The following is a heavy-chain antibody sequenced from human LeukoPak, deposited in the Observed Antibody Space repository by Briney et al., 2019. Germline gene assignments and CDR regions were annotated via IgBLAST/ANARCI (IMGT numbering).Heavy chain of an antibody. D-gene: IGHD6-13*01. CDR2: ITYDGITT. CDR1: GFTLSSCG. Sequence: GGSLRLSCAASGFTLSSCGMHWVRQAPGKGLEWVAVITYDGITTYFDDSVKGRFTITRDNSKNTLYLQMNSLRAEDTAVYYCARSTIPYSSSWYPFDYWGQGTLVTVSS. J-gene: IGHJ4*02. V-gene: IGHV3-30*03. CDR3: ARSTIPYSSSWYPFDY.